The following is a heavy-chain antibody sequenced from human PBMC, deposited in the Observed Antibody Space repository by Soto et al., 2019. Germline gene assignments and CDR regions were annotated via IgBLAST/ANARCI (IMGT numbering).Heavy chain of an antibody. D-gene: IGHD1-1*01. V-gene: IGHV4-59*01. CDR3: ARDRERFEP. CDR2: IYFSGSN. CDR1: GDSISSYY. Sequence: NPXETLSLPCTVSGDSISSYYWSWIRQTPGKGLEWIGYIYFSGSNNYNPSLRSRVTISVDTSKNQFSLQLSSVTAADTAVYYCARDRERFEPWGQGTLVTVSS. J-gene: IGHJ5*02.